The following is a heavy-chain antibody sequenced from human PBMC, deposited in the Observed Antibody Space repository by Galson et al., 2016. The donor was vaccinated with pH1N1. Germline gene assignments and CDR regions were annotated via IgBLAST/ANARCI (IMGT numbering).Heavy chain of an antibody. V-gene: IGHV1-46*01. CDR2: IDPRVGST. CDR3: ARAKNQTTAFEI. CDR1: GYTFTDYY. J-gene: IGHJ3*02. D-gene: IGHD1-7*01. Sequence: SVKVSYKASGYTFTDYYIHWVRQAPGQGLEWLGVIDPRVGSTSYAQKFQGRVTMTRDTSISTAYMELSRLRSDDKAMFYCARAKNQTTAFEIWGQGTMVTVSS.